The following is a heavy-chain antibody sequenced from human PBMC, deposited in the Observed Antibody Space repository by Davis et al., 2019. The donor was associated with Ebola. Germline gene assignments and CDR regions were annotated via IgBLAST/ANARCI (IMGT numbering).Heavy chain of an antibody. V-gene: IGHV3-7*01. CDR1: GFTFSRNW. Sequence: GESLKISCAASGFTFSRNWMSWVRQAPGKGLEWVATINEDGSEKYYVDAVKGRFTVSRDNAKNSLYLQMNSLRAEDTAVYYCARDDYDFWGGYSPVYYYGMDVWGKGTTVTVSS. J-gene: IGHJ6*04. CDR2: INEDGSEK. CDR3: ARDDYDFWGGYSPVYYYGMDV. D-gene: IGHD3-3*01.